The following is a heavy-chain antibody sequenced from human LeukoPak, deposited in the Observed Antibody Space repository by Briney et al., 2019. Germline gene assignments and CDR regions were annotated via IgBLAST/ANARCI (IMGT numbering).Heavy chain of an antibody. CDR3: ARRPKIAAAARSGLNWFGP. D-gene: IGHD6-13*01. CDR2: IYHSGST. CDR1: GYSISSGYY. V-gene: IGHV4-38-2*01. Sequence: KPSETLSLTCAVSGYSISSGYYWGWIRQPPGKGLEWIGSIYHSGSTYYNPSLKRRVTISVDTSKNQFSLKLSSVTAADTAVYYCARRPKIAAAARSGLNWFGPWGQGTLVTVSS. J-gene: IGHJ5*02.